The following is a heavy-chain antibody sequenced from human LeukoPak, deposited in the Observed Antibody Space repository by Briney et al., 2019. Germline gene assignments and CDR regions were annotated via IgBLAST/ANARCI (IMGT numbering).Heavy chain of an antibody. CDR2: IYYSGSS. CDR1: GGSISSSGYY. J-gene: IGHJ4*02. V-gene: IGHV4-39*07. Sequence: PSETLSLTCTVSGGSISSSGYYWGWVRQPPGKELEWIGSIYYSGSSHYNPSLKSRVNMSRDTAKNQFSLKLSSVTAADTAVYYCARFDSSGYQLYYFDYWGQGTLVTVSS. CDR3: ARFDSSGYQLYYFDY. D-gene: IGHD3-22*01.